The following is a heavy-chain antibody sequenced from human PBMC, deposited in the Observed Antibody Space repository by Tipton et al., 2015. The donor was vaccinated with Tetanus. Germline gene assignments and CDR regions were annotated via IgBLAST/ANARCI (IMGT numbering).Heavy chain of an antibody. J-gene: IGHJ5*02. D-gene: IGHD1-1*01. V-gene: IGHV4-34*12. Sequence: TLSLTCTVSGVSVRSYYWSWIRQSPDKGLEWLGDVIYDGTSYYNPSLNSRVKISLDTSMNQVSLTLTSVTAADTAVYFCAQTADNWFDPWGQGTLVTVSS. CDR1: GVSVRSYY. CDR3: AQTADNWFDP. CDR2: VIYDGTS.